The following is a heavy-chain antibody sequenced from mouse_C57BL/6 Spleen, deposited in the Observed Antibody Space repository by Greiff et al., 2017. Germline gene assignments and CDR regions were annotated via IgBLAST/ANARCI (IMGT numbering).Heavy chain of an antibody. J-gene: IGHJ3*01. CDR3: ARSVHSSGWFAC. D-gene: IGHD1-1*01. CDR2: IYPGDGDT. V-gene: IGHV1-82*01. CDR1: GYAFSSSW. Sequence: VQLQESGPELVKPGASVKISCKASGYAFSSSWMNWVKQRPGTGLEWIGRIYPGDGDTNYNGKFKGKATLTADKSSSTAYMQLSSLTSEDSAVYFCARSVHSSGWFACWGQGTLVTVSA.